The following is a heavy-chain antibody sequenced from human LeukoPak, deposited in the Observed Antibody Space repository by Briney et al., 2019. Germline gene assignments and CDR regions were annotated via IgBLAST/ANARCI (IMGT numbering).Heavy chain of an antibody. Sequence: SQTLSLTCTVSGGSISSGSYYWSWIRQPAGKGLEWIGRIYTSGSTNYNPSLKSRVTISVDTSKNQFSLKLSSVAAADTAVYYCATSTVTKKGFYYYGMDVWGQGTTVTVSS. D-gene: IGHD4-11*01. V-gene: IGHV4-61*02. CDR1: GGSISSGSYY. J-gene: IGHJ6*02. CDR3: ATSTVTKKGFYYYGMDV. CDR2: IYTSGST.